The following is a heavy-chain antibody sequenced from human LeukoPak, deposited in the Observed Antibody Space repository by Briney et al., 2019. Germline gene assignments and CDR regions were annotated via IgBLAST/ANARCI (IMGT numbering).Heavy chain of an antibody. D-gene: IGHD6-6*01. CDR2: ISGSGGST. V-gene: IGHV3-23*01. CDR1: GFTFSSYA. CDR3: AKEFRGVAARSFPYLIDY. J-gene: IGHJ4*02. Sequence: GGSPRLSCAASGFTFSSYAMSWVRQAPGKGLEWVSAISGSGGSTYYADSVKGRFTISRDNSKNTLYLQMNSLRAEDTAVYYYAKEFRGVAARSFPYLIDYWGQGTLVTVSS.